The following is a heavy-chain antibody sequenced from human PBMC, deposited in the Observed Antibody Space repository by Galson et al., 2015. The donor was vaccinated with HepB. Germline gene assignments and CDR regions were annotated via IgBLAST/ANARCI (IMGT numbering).Heavy chain of an antibody. CDR2: ISSDSTTI. D-gene: IGHD5-12*01. Sequence: SLRLSCAASGFRLTDHAMNWVRRAPGKGLEWAAYISSDSTTIHYADSVKGRFTISRDNGKNSVFLQMNSLSGDDTAVYYCVRDRGSGFGGNDVPSFDYWGRGSLVTVSP. J-gene: IGHJ4*02. CDR3: VRDRGSGFGGNDVPSFDY. V-gene: IGHV3-48*01. CDR1: GFRLTDHA.